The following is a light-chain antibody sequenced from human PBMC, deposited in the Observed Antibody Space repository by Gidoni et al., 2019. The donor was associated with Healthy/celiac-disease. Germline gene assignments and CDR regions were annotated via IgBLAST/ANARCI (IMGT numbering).Light chain of an antibody. CDR1: SPNIANNY. CDR3: GTWVGSLNWV. CDR2: DND. J-gene: IGLJ3*02. Sequence: QSVLTQPPSVSAAPGQKVTISCSGSSPNIANNYVSWYQQLPGTAPKLLSYDNDKRPAGIPDRFSGSKSGTSATLGITGLQTGDEADYYCGTWVGSLNWVFGGGTKLTVL. V-gene: IGLV1-51*01.